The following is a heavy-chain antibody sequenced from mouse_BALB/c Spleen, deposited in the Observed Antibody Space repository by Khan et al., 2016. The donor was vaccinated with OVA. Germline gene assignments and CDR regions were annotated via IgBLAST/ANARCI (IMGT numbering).Heavy chain of an antibody. CDR1: GFAFSNYD. CDR3: ARVWDGNFYYAMDY. Sequence: EVHLVESGGGLVKPGGSLKLSCAASGFAFSNYDMSWVRQTPEKRLEWVAYISSGGGSTYYPDTVKGRFTISRDNAKNTLYLQMSSLKSEDTAMYYCARVWDGNFYYAMDYWGQGTSVTVSS. V-gene: IGHV5-12-1*01. J-gene: IGHJ4*01. D-gene: IGHD2-1*01. CDR2: ISSGGGST.